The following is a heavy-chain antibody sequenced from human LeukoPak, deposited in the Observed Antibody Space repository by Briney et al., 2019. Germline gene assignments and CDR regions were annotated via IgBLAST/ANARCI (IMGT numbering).Heavy chain of an antibody. J-gene: IGHJ3*02. CDR3: AREVAGTWAFDI. CDR1: GDSVSSNTAA. D-gene: IGHD6-19*01. CDR2: TFYRSKWYD. V-gene: IGHV6-1*01. Sequence: SQTLSLTCAISGDSVSSNTAAWNWIRQSPSRGLEWLGRTFYRSKWYDDYAPSVKSRITTNPDTSKNQFSLHLNSVTPEDTAVYYCAREVAGTWAFDIWGQGTMVTVS.